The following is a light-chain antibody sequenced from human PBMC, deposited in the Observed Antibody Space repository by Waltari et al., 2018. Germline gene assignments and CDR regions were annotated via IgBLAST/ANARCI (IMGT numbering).Light chain of an antibody. CDR3: QTCDTTVLI. CDR2: QDN. CDR1: RGSIPSDI. V-gene: IGLV6-57*04. Sequence: NFVLTQPHAVWGSPGWRVIISCTRSRGSIPSDILQWYRRRPRSPPTTIVYQDNQRPSRVPDRFSGSIDTSANSASLTISELTTEDEADYYCQTCDTTVLIFGGGTQLTVL. J-gene: IGLJ2*01.